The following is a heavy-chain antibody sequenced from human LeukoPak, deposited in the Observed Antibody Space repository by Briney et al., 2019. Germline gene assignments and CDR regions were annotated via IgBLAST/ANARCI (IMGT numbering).Heavy chain of an antibody. J-gene: IGHJ6*03. CDR1: GGSFSGNY. CDR2: INYGGST. V-gene: IGHV4-34*01. D-gene: IGHD6-13*01. Sequence: PSETLSLTCAVYGGSFSGNYWNWIRQSPGKGLEWVGEINYGGSTHYNPSLKSRVSISLDTSKNQFSLKVTSVTAADTAIYYCARGGQYMSASWYGSVYYHFDVWGKGTTVIVSS. CDR3: ARGGQYMSASWYGSVYYHFDV.